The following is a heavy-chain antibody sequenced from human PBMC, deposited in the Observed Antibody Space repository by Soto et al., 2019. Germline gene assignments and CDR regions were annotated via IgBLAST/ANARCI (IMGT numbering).Heavy chain of an antibody. J-gene: IGHJ5*02. V-gene: IGHV4-59*01. D-gene: IGHD6-6*01. CDR2: IYYSGST. CDR1: GGSISSYY. CDR3: ARWTTTWSSSSWFDP. Sequence: SETLSLTCTVSGGSISSYYWSWIRQPPGKGLEWTGYIYYSGSTNYNPSLKSRVTISVDTSKNQFSLKLSSVTAADTAVYYCARWTTTWSSSSWFDPWGQGTLVTVSS.